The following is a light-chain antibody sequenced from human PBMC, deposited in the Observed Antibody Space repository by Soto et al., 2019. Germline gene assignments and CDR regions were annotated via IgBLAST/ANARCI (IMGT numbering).Light chain of an antibody. Sequence: QSALTQPASVSGSPGQSITISCTGTSSDVGSYNLVSWYQQYPGKVPKLMIYEVSKRPSGVSNRFSGSKSGNTASLTISGLQAEDEADYYCCSYGGSSTYVVFGGGTQLTVL. V-gene: IGLV2-23*02. CDR1: SSDVGSYNL. J-gene: IGLJ2*01. CDR3: CSYGGSSTYVV. CDR2: EVS.